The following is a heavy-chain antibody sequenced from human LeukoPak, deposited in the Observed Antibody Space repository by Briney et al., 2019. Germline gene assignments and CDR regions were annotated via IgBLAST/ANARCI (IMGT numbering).Heavy chain of an antibody. V-gene: IGHV3-23*01. D-gene: IGHD3-10*01. CDR3: AKERRISYGSGSYYNAGLDY. CDR1: GFTFNNYA. Sequence: GGSLRLSCAASGFTFNNYAMSWVRQAPGKGLEWVSPISGSGGSTYYADSVKGRFTISRDNSKNTLYLQMNSLRAEDTAVYYCAKERRISYGSGSYYNAGLDYWGQGTLVTVSS. CDR2: ISGSGGST. J-gene: IGHJ4*02.